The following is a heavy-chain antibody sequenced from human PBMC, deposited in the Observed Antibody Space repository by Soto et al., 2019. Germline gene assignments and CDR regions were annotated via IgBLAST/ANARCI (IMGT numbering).Heavy chain of an antibody. CDR3: ARDRRSYYDILTGYYYYYYGMDV. J-gene: IGHJ6*02. CDR1: GFTFSSYG. CDR2: IWYDGSNK. V-gene: IGHV3-33*01. Sequence: QVQLVESGGGVVQPGRSLRLSCAASGFTFSSYGMHWVRQAPGKGLEWVAVIWYDGSNKYYADSVKGQFTISRDNSKNTLYLQMNSLRAEDTAVYYCARDRRSYYDILTGYYYYYYGMDVWGQGTTVTVSS. D-gene: IGHD3-9*01.